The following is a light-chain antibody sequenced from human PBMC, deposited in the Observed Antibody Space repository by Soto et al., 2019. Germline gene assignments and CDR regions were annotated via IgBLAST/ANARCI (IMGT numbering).Light chain of an antibody. CDR3: QQYVSSPIT. CDR1: ESVSYAY. V-gene: IGKV3-20*01. CDR2: GAT. J-gene: IGKJ5*01. Sequence: EIVLTQSPGTLSLSPGERATLSCRASESVSYAYLAWYQQKPGQAPRLLIYGATSRATGIPDRFSGGGSGTDFTLTISGLESEDFALYFCQQYVSSPITFGQGTRLEIK.